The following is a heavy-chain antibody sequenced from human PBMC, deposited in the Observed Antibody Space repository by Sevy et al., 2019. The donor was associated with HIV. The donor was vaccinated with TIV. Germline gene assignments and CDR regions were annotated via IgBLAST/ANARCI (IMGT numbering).Heavy chain of an antibody. CDR3: ARVLEYCGSIDCPFGF. J-gene: IGHJ4*02. D-gene: IGHD2-2*01. CDR1: GYTFSGYY. CDR2: FNPKSGGT. V-gene: IGHV1-2*06. Sequence: ASVKVSCKASGYTFSGYYIHWVRQAPGQRLEWMGRFNPKSGGTNSAQKFQGRVTMTTDTSISTAYMDLSRLRSDDTAVYYCARVLEYCGSIDCPFGFWGQGTLVTVSS.